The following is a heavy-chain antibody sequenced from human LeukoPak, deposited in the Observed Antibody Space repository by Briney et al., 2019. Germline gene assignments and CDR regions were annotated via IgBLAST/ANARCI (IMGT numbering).Heavy chain of an antibody. D-gene: IGHD4-17*01. CDR3: ARVLYGDYGAFDL. Sequence: PSETLSLTCTVSGDSISSYYWSWIRQPPGKGLEWIGYMYYSGSTSYNPSLKSRVTISVDTSKNQLSLKLSSVTAADTAVYYRARVLYGDYGAFDLWGQGTMVTVSS. CDR2: MYYSGST. J-gene: IGHJ3*01. V-gene: IGHV4-59*01. CDR1: GDSISSYY.